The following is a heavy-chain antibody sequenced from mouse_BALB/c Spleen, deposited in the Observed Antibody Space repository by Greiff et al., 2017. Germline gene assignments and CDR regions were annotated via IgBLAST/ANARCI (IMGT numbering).Heavy chain of an antibody. Sequence: EVHLVESGGGLVQPGGSRKLSCAASGFTFSSFGMHWVRQAPEKGLEWVAYISSGSSTIYYADTVKGRFTISRDNPKNTLFLQMTSLRSEDTAMYYCARSEVRGAMDYWGQGTSVTVSS. CDR3: ARSEVRGAMDY. J-gene: IGHJ4*01. CDR1: GFTFSSFG. V-gene: IGHV5-17*02. CDR2: ISSGSSTI. D-gene: IGHD2-14*01.